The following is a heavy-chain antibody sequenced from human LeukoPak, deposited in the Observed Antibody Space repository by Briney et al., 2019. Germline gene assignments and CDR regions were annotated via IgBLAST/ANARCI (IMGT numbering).Heavy chain of an antibody. CDR3: ARGGYYDSTNFGNDAFDI. CDR2: INPNSGGT. V-gene: IGHV1-2*02. CDR1: GYTFTGQY. J-gene: IGHJ3*02. D-gene: IGHD3-22*01. Sequence: ASVKVSCKASGYTFTGQYMRWVRQAPGQGLEWMGWINPNSGGTNNAKKFQGRVTMTRDTSISTAYMELTSLRSDDTAVYYCARGGYYDSTNFGNDAFDIWGQGTMVTVSS.